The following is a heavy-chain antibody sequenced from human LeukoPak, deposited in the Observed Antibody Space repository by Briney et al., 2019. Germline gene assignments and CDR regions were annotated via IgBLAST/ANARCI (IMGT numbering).Heavy chain of an antibody. J-gene: IGHJ6*03. CDR2: IYTSGST. D-gene: IGHD3-3*01. V-gene: IGHV4-61*02. Sequence: SQTLSLTCTVSGGSISSGSYYWSWIRQPAGKGLEWIGRIYTSGSTNYNPSLKSRVTISVDTSKNQFSLKLSSVTAADTAVYYCARVAVDFWSGYYTDNYYYYYYMDVWGKGTTVTVSS. CDR1: GGSISSGSYY. CDR3: ARVAVDFWSGYYTDNYYYYYYMDV.